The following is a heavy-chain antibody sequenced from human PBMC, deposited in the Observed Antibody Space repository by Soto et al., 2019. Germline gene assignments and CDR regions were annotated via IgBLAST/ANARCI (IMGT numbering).Heavy chain of an antibody. CDR1: GFTFSDYY. CDR2: IKQDGGEK. J-gene: IGHJ4*02. V-gene: IGHV3-7*01. CDR3: ARDSHAHFDY. Sequence: PGGSLRLSCAASGFTFSDYYMSWVRQAPGRGLEWVASIKQDGGEKYYMDSVKGRFTISKDNAKNSLYLQLNSLRAGDTAVYYCARDSHAHFDYWGQGTLVTVSS.